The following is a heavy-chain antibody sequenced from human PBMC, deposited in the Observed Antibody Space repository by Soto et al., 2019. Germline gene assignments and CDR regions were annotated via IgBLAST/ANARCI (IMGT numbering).Heavy chain of an antibody. J-gene: IGHJ4*02. D-gene: IGHD6-19*01. CDR3: ARPPGYISDWYYFDL. Sequence: QVQLVQSGAEVKKPGASVKVSCEASGYTFIDSYMHWVRQAPGHGFEWMGRISPKSGCTNYAQKFQGRVTMTWDTSLNTAYMQLSSLMSEGTAVYYCARPPGYISDWYYFDLWGQGTLVTVSS. V-gene: IGHV1-2*02. CDR2: ISPKSGCT. CDR1: GYTFIDSY.